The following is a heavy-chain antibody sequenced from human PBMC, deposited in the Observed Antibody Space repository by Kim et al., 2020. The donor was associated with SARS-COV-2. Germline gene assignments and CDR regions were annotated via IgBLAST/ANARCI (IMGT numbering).Heavy chain of an antibody. V-gene: IGHV4-31*02. J-gene: IGHJ5*02. Sequence: LKSRVTISVDTSKTQFSRKLSSVTAADTAVYYCATQSSDYGDPRGWFDPWGQGTLVTVSS. D-gene: IGHD4-17*01. CDR3: ATQSSDYGDPRGWFDP.